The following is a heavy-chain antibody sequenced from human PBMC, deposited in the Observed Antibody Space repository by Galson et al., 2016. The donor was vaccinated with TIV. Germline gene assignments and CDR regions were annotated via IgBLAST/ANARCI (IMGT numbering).Heavy chain of an antibody. D-gene: IGHD3-22*01. Sequence: SLRLSCAASGFTFSSYWMSWVRQAPGKGLEWVANMNQDGSEKYYVGSVEGRFTISRDNAKKSLYLQMSSLRAEDTAIYYCAKDFEGDYYDSSGYSSWGQGTLVTVSS. CDR1: GFTFSSYW. CDR2: MNQDGSEK. CDR3: AKDFEGDYYDSSGYSS. V-gene: IGHV3-7*03. J-gene: IGHJ5*02.